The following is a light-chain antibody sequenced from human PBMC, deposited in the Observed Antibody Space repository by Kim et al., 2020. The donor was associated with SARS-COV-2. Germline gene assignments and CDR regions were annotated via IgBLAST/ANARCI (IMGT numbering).Light chain of an antibody. J-gene: IGLJ3*02. CDR3: QVWDSSSDHPRV. CDR1: NIGSKS. CDR2: YDS. Sequence: SYELTQPPSVSVAPGKTARITCGGNNIGSKSVHWYQQKPGQAPVLVIYYDSDRPSGIPERFSGYNYGNTATLTISRVEAGDEADYYCQVWDSSSDHPRVFGGGTKLTVL. V-gene: IGLV3-21*04.